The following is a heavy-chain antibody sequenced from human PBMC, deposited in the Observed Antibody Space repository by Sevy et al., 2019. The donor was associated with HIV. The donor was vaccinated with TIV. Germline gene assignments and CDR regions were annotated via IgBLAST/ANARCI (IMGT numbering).Heavy chain of an antibody. J-gene: IGHJ4*02. CDR2: ISGSGGST. V-gene: IGHV3-23*01. D-gene: IGHD5-18*01. Sequence: GGSLRLSCAASGFTFSSYAMSWVRQAPGKGLEWVSAISGSGGSTYYADSVKGRFTISRDNSKNSLYLQMNSLRAEDTAVYFCARVRYNYGQHYFDYWGQGTLVTVSS. CDR1: GFTFSSYA. CDR3: ARVRYNYGQHYFDY.